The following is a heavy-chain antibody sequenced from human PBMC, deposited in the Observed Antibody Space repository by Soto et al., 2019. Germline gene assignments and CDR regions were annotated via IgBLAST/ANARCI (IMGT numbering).Heavy chain of an antibody. Sequence: QVQLVESGGGVVQPGRSLRLSCAASGFTFSSYGMHWVRQVPGKGLEWVALIWYDGSNKYYADSVKGRFTISRDNSKNRRNLQLNSWRAEDRAVYYCARVIGSSNLDIGGQGTLFPVSS. D-gene: IGHD1-26*01. CDR3: ARVIGSSNLDI. CDR1: GFTFSSYG. V-gene: IGHV3-33*01. J-gene: IGHJ3*02. CDR2: IWYDGSNK.